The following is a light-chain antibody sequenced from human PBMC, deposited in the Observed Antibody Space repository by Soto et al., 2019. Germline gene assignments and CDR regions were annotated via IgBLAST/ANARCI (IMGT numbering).Light chain of an antibody. CDR3: CSHAGSSAL. V-gene: IGLV2-23*01. J-gene: IGLJ2*01. Sequence: QSVLTQPASVSGSPGLSITISCTGTSSDVGSYNLVSWYQQHPGKAPKLMIYEGSKRPSGVSNRFSGSKSGNTASLTISGLQAEDEADYYCCSHAGSSALFGGGTKLTVL. CDR2: EGS. CDR1: SSDVGSYNL.